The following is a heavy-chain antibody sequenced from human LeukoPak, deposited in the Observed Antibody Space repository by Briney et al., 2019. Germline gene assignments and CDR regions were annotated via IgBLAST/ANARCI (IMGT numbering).Heavy chain of an antibody. J-gene: IGHJ4*02. V-gene: IGHV3-23*01. CDR2: NSASGGST. D-gene: IGHD1-26*01. CDR3: AKDRGGSYLDFDY. Sequence: GRSLRLSCAASGFTFSSYVMSWVRQAPGKGLEWVSSNSASGGSTYYADSVKGRFTISRDNSKNTLYLQMNSLRVEDTAVYYCAKDRGGSYLDFDYWGQGTLVTVSS. CDR1: GFTFSSYV.